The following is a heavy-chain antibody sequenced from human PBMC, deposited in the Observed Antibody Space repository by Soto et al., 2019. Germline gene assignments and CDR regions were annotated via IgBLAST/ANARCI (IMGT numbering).Heavy chain of an antibody. CDR1: GFTFSNYA. CDR2: TSYDGNNE. Sequence: QVQLVESGGGVVQPGRSLRLSCAASGFTFSNYAMHWVRQAPGKGLEWVALTSYDGNNEYYTDSVKGRFTISRDNSKNTLFLQMNSPRPEDTAVYDCAKDKGVFNWATSYFDYWGQGALVTVSS. CDR3: AKDKGVFNWATSYFDY. J-gene: IGHJ4*02. V-gene: IGHV3-30*18. D-gene: IGHD1-1*01.